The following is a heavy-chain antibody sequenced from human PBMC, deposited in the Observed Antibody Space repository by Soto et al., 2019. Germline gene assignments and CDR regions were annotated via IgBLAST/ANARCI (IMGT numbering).Heavy chain of an antibody. Sequence: QLQLQESGPGLVKPSETLSLTCTVSGRSMSSGPYSWGRIRQPPGKGLEWIGTFYYSGSTYYNPSLESRVTISVDTSKNQFSLKVSSVTVADTAMYYCARLGGYCSGTSCYGYYGMDVWGQGTTVTVSS. V-gene: IGHV4-39*01. D-gene: IGHD2-2*01. CDR2: FYYSGST. CDR3: ARLGGYCSGTSCYGYYGMDV. CDR1: GRSMSSGPYS. J-gene: IGHJ6*02.